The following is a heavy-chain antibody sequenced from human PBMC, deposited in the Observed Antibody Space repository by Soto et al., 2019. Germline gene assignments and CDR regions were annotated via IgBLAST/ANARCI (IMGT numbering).Heavy chain of an antibody. D-gene: IGHD2-2*01. J-gene: IGHJ5*02. CDR1: GGSLSYNSYY. CDR3: ARLVVVAPVANA. V-gene: IGHV4-39*02. Sequence: XTLSLPCSVSGGSLSYNSYYWGWIRQQPGKGLEWVGVIFYTGTTYYSPSLKDRVTISVDTYKNSFSLNLTSVTAADTAVYFCARLVVVAPVANAWGQGTLGTVSS. CDR2: IFYTGTT.